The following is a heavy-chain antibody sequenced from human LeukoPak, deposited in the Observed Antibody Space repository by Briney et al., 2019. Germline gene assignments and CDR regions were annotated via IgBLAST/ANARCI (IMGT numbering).Heavy chain of an antibody. CDR1: GFTFKTYS. Sequence: GGSLRLSCAASGFTFKTYSMIWVRQASGKGLEWVSSITTRGSYINYADSVKGRFTISRDNAKNSLFLQMNSLRVEDTAVYYCARGGDDNNVYPLHWGQGTLVTVSS. V-gene: IGHV3-21*01. CDR3: ARGGDDNNVYPLH. CDR2: ITTRGSYI. D-gene: IGHD3-22*01. J-gene: IGHJ4*02.